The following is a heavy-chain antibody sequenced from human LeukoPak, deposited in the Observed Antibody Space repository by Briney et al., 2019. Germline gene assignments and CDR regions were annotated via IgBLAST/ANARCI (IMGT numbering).Heavy chain of an antibody. Sequence: ASVKVSCKASGYTFTGYYMHWVRQAPGQGLEWMGWINPNSGGTNYAQKLQGRVTMTRDTSISTAYMELSRLRSEDTAVYYCARAYYDGSGDYALHIWGQGTMVTVSS. V-gene: IGHV1-2*02. CDR2: INPNSGGT. CDR1: GYTFTGYY. D-gene: IGHD3-10*01. CDR3: ARAYYDGSGDYALHI. J-gene: IGHJ3*02.